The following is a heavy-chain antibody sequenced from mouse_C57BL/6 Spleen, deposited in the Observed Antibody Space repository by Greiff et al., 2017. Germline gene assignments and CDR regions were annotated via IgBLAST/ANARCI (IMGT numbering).Heavy chain of an antibody. CDR2: ISSGGSYT. Sequence: DVKLVESGGDLVKPGGSLKLSCAASGFTFSSYGMSWVRQTPDKRLEWVATISSGGSYTYYPDSVKGRFTISRDNAKNTLYLQMSSLKSEDTAMYYCARQTTQDYFDYWGQGTTLTVSS. V-gene: IGHV5-6*02. CDR1: GFTFSSYG. CDR3: ARQTTQDYFDY. J-gene: IGHJ2*01. D-gene: IGHD1-1*01.